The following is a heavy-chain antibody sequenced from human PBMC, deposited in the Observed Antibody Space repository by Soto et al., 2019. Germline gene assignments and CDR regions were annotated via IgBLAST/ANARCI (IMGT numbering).Heavy chain of an antibody. J-gene: IGHJ5*02. V-gene: IGHV4-59*01. CDR3: ARVFGNSWYPWFDP. CDR1: GDSISNSY. CDR2: VYYSGST. D-gene: IGHD3-3*01. Sequence: SETLSLTCTVSGDSISNSYWNWIRQPPGKGLEWIGSVYYSGSTSYNPSLKSRVTISVDTSKKQLSLKLSSVTAADTAVYYCARVFGNSWYPWFDPWGLVTLVSVS.